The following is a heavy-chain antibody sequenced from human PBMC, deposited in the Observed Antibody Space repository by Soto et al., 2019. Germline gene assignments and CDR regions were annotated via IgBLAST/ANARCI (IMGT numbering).Heavy chain of an antibody. D-gene: IGHD2-15*01. CDR3: ARYCTGGSCSHGFDY. CDR1: GFTFSTYW. CDR2: LNSDGSST. Sequence: EVQLVESGGGLVQPGGSLRLSCAASGFTFSTYWMHWVRQTPGKGLVWVSRLNSDGSSTDYADSVKGRFTISRDNAKNTLYLQMNSLRAEDTAVYYCARYCTGGSCSHGFDYWGQGSLVTVSS. J-gene: IGHJ4*02. V-gene: IGHV3-74*01.